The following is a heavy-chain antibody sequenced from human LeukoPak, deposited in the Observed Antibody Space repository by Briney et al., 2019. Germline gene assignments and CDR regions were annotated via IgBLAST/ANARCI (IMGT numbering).Heavy chain of an antibody. Sequence: SETLSLTCTVSGGSISSGDYYWRWIRQPPGRGLEWIEYIYYSGSLYYNPSLKSRVTISVDTSKNQFSLKLSSVTAADTAVYYCARDRRYCSSTSCQQYYYYGMDVWGQGTTVTVSS. V-gene: IGHV4-30-4*01. CDR3: ARDRRYCSSTSCQQYYYYGMDV. CDR1: GGSISSGDYY. J-gene: IGHJ6*02. D-gene: IGHD2-2*01. CDR2: IYYSGSL.